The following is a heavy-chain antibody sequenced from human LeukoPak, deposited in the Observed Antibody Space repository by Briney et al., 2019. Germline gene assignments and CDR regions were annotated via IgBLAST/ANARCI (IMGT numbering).Heavy chain of an antibody. CDR1: GYTFTSYG. J-gene: IGHJ5*02. Sequence: ASVKVSCKASGYTFTSYGISWVRQAPGQGLEWMGWISAYNGNTNYAQKLQGRVTMTTDTSTSTAYMELRSLRSDDTAVYYCARGPSPPYYDFWGGYSGVGWFDPWGQGTLVTVSS. D-gene: IGHD3-3*01. CDR3: ARGPSPPYYDFWGGYSGVGWFDP. V-gene: IGHV1-18*01. CDR2: ISAYNGNT.